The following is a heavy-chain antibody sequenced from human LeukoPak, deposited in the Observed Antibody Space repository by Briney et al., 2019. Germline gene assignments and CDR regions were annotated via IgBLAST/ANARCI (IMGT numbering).Heavy chain of an antibody. CDR2: VSWDGGST. Sequence: SGGSLRLSCAASGFTFDDYTMHWVRQAPGKGLEWVSLVSWDGGSTYYADSVKGRFTISRDNSKNSLYLQMNSLRTEDTALYYCAKTGSGTLYYYMDVWGKGTTVTVSS. D-gene: IGHD3-10*01. V-gene: IGHV3-43*01. CDR3: AKTGSGTLYYYMDV. J-gene: IGHJ6*03. CDR1: GFTFDDYT.